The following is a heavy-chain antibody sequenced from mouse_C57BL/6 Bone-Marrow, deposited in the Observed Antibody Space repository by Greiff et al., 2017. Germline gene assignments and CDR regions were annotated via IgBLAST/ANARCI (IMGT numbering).Heavy chain of an antibody. J-gene: IGHJ4*01. V-gene: IGHV2-9*01. Sequence: VQVVESGPGLVAPSQSLSITCTVSGFSLTGYGVDWVRQPPGKGLEWLGVIWGGGSTNYNSALMSRLSISKDNSKSQVFLKRNSLQTDDTAMYYCAKRRGYDFAMDYWGQGTSVTVSS. D-gene: IGHD2-2*01. CDR3: AKRRGYDFAMDY. CDR1: GFSLTGYG. CDR2: IWGGGST.